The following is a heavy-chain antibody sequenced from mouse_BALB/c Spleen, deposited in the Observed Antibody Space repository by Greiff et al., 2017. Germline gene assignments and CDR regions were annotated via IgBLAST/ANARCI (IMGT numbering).Heavy chain of an antibody. CDR2: ISSGGGST. D-gene: IGHD2-10*02. CDR1: GFAFSSYD. J-gene: IGHJ2*01. V-gene: IGHV5-12-1*01. CDR3: ARQGYGNYVYYFDY. Sequence: EVMLVESGGGLVKPGGSLKLSCAASGFAFSSYDMSWVRQTPEKRLEWVAYISSGGGSTYYPDTVKGRFTISRDNAKNTLYLQMSSLKSEDTAMYYCARQGYGNYVYYFDYWGQGTTLTVSS.